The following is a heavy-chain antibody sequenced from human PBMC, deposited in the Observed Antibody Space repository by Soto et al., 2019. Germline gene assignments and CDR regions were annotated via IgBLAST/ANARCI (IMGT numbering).Heavy chain of an antibody. V-gene: IGHV4-4*07. CDR1: GGSIRNYY. Sequence: SETLSLTCTVSGGSIRNYYWSWIRQPAGKGLEWIGRIYTSGSTNYNPSLESRVTMSVDTSKNQFSLKLRSVTAADTAVYYCARESYSSAWGLFDYWGQGTLVTV. D-gene: IGHD6-19*01. J-gene: IGHJ4*02. CDR3: ARESYSSAWGLFDY. CDR2: IYTSGST.